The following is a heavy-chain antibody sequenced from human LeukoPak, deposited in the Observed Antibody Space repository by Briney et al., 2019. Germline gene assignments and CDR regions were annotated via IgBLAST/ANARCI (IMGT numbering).Heavy chain of an antibody. CDR2: IIPILGIA. D-gene: IGHD6-13*01. CDR1: GYTFTSYG. Sequence: ASVKVSCKASGYTFTSYGISWVRQAPGQGLEWMGRIIPILGIANYAQKFQGRVTITADKSTSTAYMELSSLRSEDTAVYYCARVTAAAGTRVDYWGQGTLVTVSS. J-gene: IGHJ4*02. CDR3: ARVTAAAGTRVDY. V-gene: IGHV1-69*04.